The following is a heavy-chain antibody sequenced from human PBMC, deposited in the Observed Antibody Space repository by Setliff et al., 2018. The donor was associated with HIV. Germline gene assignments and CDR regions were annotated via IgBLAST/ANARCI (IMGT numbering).Heavy chain of an antibody. J-gene: IGHJ6*03. V-gene: IGHV3-74*01. CDR3: ARSGGIGNYHWDV. D-gene: IGHD3-16*01. CDR1: GYNFGVYW. CDR2: INSDGSGT. Sequence: PGGSLRLSCAASGYNFGVYWMHWVRQVPGKGLVWVSHINSDGSGTKYADSVKGRFTMSRDNAKKSLYLQMNSLGAEDTAVYYCARSGGIGNYHWDVWGKGTTVTVSS.